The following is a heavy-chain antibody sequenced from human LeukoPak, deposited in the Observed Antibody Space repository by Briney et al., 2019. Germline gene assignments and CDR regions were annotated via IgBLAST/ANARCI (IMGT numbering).Heavy chain of an antibody. CDR3: AKNKGVSGWINDAFDV. D-gene: IGHD6-19*01. Sequence: RRSLRLSCAASGFTFSSYVMHWVRQAPGKGLEWVAVISHDGSQKDYADSVTSRFTASRDSTKNTRYLQLNTLRAEDTTLYHSAKNKGVSGWINDAFDVWGQGTMVCVFS. CDR2: ISHDGSQK. V-gene: IGHV3-30*18. CDR1: GFTFSSYV. J-gene: IGHJ3*01.